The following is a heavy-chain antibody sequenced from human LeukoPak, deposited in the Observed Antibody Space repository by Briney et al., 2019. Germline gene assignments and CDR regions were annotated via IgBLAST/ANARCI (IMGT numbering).Heavy chain of an antibody. CDR1: GGSISSGGYY. J-gene: IGHJ6*02. CDR3: ARGALRFSYYYYGMDV. V-gene: IGHV4-31*03. D-gene: IGHD3-3*01. Sequence: KPSETLSLTCTVSGGSISSGGYYWSWIRQHPGKGLEWIGYIYYSGSTYYNPSLKSRVTISVDTSKNQFSLKLSSVTAADTAVYYCARGALRFSYYYYGMDVWGQGTTVTVSS. CDR2: IYYSGST.